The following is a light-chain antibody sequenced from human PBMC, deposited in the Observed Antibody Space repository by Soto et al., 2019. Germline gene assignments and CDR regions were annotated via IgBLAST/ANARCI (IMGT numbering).Light chain of an antibody. J-gene: IGKJ1*01. CDR1: QTISSW. V-gene: IGKV1-5*03. CDR3: QHYNSYSEA. Sequence: DIQRTQSASTLSGSVGARVTITCRASQTISSWLAWYQQKPGKAPKLLIYKASTLKSGVPSRFSGSGSGTEFTLTISSLQPDDFATYYCQHYNSYSEAFGQGTKVDIK. CDR2: KAS.